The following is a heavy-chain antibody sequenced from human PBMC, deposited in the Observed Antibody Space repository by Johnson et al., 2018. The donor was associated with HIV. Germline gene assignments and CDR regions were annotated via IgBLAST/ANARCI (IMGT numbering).Heavy chain of an antibody. CDR3: ARAYNDAFDI. CDR1: GFTFSSYD. V-gene: IGHV3-13*01. CDR2: IGSAGDT. D-gene: IGHD5-24*01. Sequence: VQLVESGGGMVQPGGSLRLSCAASGFTFSSYDMHWVRQATGKGLEWVSGIGSAGDTYYPGSVKGRFTISRENAKNSLYLQMHSLRAGDTAVFYCARAYNDAFDIWCQGTMVTVSS. J-gene: IGHJ3*02.